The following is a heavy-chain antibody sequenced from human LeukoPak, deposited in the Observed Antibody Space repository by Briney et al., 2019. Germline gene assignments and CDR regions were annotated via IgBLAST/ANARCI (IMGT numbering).Heavy chain of an antibody. CDR1: GGSISGYY. V-gene: IGHV4-4*07. J-gene: IGHJ6*02. Sequence: SETLSLTCSVSGGSISGYYRTWIRQPAGKGLEWIGRIYTSGTTNHNPSLKSRVTMSLDTSKNQFSLKLRSVTAADTAVYYCARDLRKKSIYASGWYFNGVDVWGQGTTVTVSS. D-gene: IGHD6-19*01. CDR3: ARDLRKKSIYASGWYFNGVDV. CDR2: IYTSGTT.